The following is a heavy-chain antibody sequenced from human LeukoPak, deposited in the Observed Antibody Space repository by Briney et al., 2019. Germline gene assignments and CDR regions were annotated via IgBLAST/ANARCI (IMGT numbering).Heavy chain of an antibody. CDR2: INPNSGGT. CDR3: ARVDGSGSYYPGYYYYGMDV. V-gene: IGHV1-2*02. CDR1: GYTFTGYY. Sequence: ASVKVSCKASGYTFTGYYMHWVRQAPGQGLEWMGWINPNSGGTNYAQKFQGRVTITADESTSTAYMELSSLRSEDTAVYYCARVDGSGSYYPGYYYYGMDVWGQGTTVTVSS. D-gene: IGHD3-10*01. J-gene: IGHJ6*02.